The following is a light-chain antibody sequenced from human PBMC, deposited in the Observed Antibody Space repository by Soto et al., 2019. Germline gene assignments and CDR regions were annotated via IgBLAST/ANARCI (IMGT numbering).Light chain of an antibody. Sequence: DIVMTQSPDSLALFLGERATINCKSSQSVLYSSNNNNYLAWYQQKPGQPPKLLIYWASTRESGVHDPFSGSGYAKDFPHTISSLQAEDVEVYYCQQYYTTSVTFGQGTKVELK. CDR1: QSVLYSSNNNNY. V-gene: IGKV4-1*01. CDR3: QQYYTTSVT. J-gene: IGKJ2*01. CDR2: WAS.